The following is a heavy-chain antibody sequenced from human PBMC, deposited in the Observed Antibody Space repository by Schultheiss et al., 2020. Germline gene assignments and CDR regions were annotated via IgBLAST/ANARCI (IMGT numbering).Heavy chain of an antibody. V-gene: IGHV3-30*02. Sequence: GGSLRLSCAASGFTFSSYGMHWVRQAPGKGLEWVAVIWYDGSNKYYADSVKGRFTISRDNSKNTLYLQMNSLRAEDTAVYYCAKEGDIAAAAPGVDYWGQGTLVTVSS. CDR1: GFTFSSYG. J-gene: IGHJ4*02. D-gene: IGHD6-13*01. CDR3: AKEGDIAAAAPGVDY. CDR2: IWYDGSNK.